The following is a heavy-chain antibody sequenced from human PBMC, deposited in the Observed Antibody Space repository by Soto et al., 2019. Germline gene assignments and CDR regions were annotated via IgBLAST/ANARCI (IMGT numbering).Heavy chain of an antibody. CDR1: GFTFSSYG. D-gene: IGHD2-2*01. Sequence: LRLSCAASGFTFSSYGMHWVRQAPGKGLEWVAVIWYDGSNKYYADSVKGRFTISRDNSKNTRYLQMNSLRDEDTAVYYCARSQGCSSTSCYAVGYYYYGMDVWGQGTTVTVSS. CDR3: ARSQGCSSTSCYAVGYYYYGMDV. CDR2: IWYDGSNK. V-gene: IGHV3-33*01. J-gene: IGHJ6*02.